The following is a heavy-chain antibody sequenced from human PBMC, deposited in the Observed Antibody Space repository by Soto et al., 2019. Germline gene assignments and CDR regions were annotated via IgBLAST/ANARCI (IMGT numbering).Heavy chain of an antibody. D-gene: IGHD2-21*01. Sequence: GGSLRLSCAASGFTFDDYAIHWVRQAPGKGLEWVSSISWNSNDIEYADSVKGRFTISRDNAKNSLYLQMNSLRTEDTALYYCAKDGARYGASITPHCFDPWGQGTLVTVSS. CDR3: AKDGARYGASITPHCFDP. V-gene: IGHV3-9*01. J-gene: IGHJ5*02. CDR2: ISWNSNDI. CDR1: GFTFDDYA.